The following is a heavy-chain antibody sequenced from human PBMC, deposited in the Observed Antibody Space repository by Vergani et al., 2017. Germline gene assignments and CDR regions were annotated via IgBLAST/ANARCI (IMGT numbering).Heavy chain of an antibody. CDR1: GGSISSSSYY. CDR2: IYYSGST. Sequence: QLQLQESGPGLVKPSETLSLTCTVSGGSISSSSYYWGWIRQPPGKGLEWIGYIYYSGSTYYNPSLKSRVTISVDTSKNQFSLKLSSVTAADTAVYYCARETGESRTYYFDYWGQGTLVTVSS. J-gene: IGHJ4*02. CDR3: ARETGESRTYYFDY. D-gene: IGHD4-17*01. V-gene: IGHV4-39*07.